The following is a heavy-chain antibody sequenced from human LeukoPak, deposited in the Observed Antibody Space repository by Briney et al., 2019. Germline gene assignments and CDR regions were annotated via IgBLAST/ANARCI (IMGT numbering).Heavy chain of an antibody. CDR2: ISGSGGST. Sequence: GGSLRLSCAASGFTFSSYAMSWVRQAPGKGLEWVSAISGSGGSTYYADSVKGRFTISRDNSKNTLYLQMNSLRAEHTAVYYCAKDRLGNYGSGSSFDYWGQGTLVTVSS. CDR1: GFTFSSYA. J-gene: IGHJ4*02. D-gene: IGHD3-10*01. CDR3: AKDRLGNYGSGSSFDY. V-gene: IGHV3-23*01.